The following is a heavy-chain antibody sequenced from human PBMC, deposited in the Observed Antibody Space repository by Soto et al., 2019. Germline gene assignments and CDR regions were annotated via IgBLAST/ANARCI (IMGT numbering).Heavy chain of an antibody. CDR3: SRPLTYYYGSGSFY. Sequence: EVQLVESGGGLVQPGRSLRLSCTASGFTFGDYAMSWFRQAPGKGLEWVGFISSKAYGGTTEYAASVKGRFTISRDDSKSIAYLQMNSLKTEDTAVYYCSRPLTYYYGSGSFYWGQGTLVTVSS. D-gene: IGHD3-10*01. V-gene: IGHV3-49*03. CDR1: GFTFGDYA. CDR2: ISSKAYGGTT. J-gene: IGHJ4*02.